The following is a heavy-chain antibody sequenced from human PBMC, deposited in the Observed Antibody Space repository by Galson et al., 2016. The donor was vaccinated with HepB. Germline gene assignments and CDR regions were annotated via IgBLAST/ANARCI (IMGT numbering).Heavy chain of an antibody. D-gene: IGHD1-7*01. CDR3: AREGSTRNYCDP. J-gene: IGHJ5*02. CDR2: IYQSGTT. V-gene: IGHV4-4*02. CDR1: GGSVSSYNW. Sequence: ETLSLTCAVSGGSVSSYNWWNWFRQPPGKGLEWIGEIYQSGTTNFNPSLKSRVTMSMDKNKNELYLKMRSLTAADTAVYYCAREGSTRNYCDPWGQGTLVIVSS.